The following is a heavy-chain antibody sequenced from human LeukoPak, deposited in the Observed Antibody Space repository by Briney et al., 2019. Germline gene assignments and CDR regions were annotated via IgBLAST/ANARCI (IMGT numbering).Heavy chain of an antibody. CDR1: GGSISRSRDY. V-gene: IGHV4-39*07. CDR3: ATPKSAFVVVPAASAFDI. D-gene: IGHD2-2*01. J-gene: IGHJ3*02. CDR2: IYYSGST. Sequence: SETLSLTCTVSGGSISRSRDYWGWIRQPPGKGLEWIGSIYYSGSTYYNPSLKSRVTISVDTSKNQFSLKLSSVTAADTAVYYFATPKSAFVVVPAASAFDIWGQGTMVTVSS.